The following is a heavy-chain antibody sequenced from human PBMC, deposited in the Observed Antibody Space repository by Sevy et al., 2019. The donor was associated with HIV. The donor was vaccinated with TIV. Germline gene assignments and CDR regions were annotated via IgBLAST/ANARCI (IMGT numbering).Heavy chain of an antibody. V-gene: IGHV3-48*02. CDR2: FDRTDIT. J-gene: IGHJ4*02. CDR1: GFTLSSYT. Sequence: GGSLRLSCEASGFTLSSYTMNWVRQSPEKGLEWVATFDRTDITHYADSVKGRFIISRDTAKNSMLLQMNSLRDDDTDMYFCVRDERAIASHFDYWGRGTLVTVSS. CDR3: VRDERAIASHFDY. D-gene: IGHD2-21*01.